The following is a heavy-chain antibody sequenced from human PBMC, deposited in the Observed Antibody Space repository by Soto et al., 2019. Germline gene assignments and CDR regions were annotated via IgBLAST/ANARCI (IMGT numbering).Heavy chain of an antibody. Sequence: EVQLLESGGGLVQPGGSLRLSCSASGFTFSSYAMSWVRQAPGKGLEWVSAISGSGGSTYYADSVKGRFTLSRDNSKNTLYLQMNSLRAEDTAVYYCAKDQGYGGNPFDYWGQGTLVTVSS. J-gene: IGHJ4*02. D-gene: IGHD4-17*01. CDR3: AKDQGYGGNPFDY. V-gene: IGHV3-23*01. CDR1: GFTFSSYA. CDR2: ISGSGGST.